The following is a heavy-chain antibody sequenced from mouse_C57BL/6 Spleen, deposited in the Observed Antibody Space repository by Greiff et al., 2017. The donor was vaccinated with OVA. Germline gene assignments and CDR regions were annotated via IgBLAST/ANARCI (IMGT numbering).Heavy chain of an antibody. V-gene: IGHV5-4*01. D-gene: IGHD1-1*01. CDR1: GFTFSSYA. J-gene: IGHJ1*03. CDR2: ISDGGSYT. CDR3: ARDDYGSGYFDV. Sequence: EVQRVESGGGLVKPGGSLKLSCAASGFTFSSYAMSWVRQTPEKRLEWVATISDGGSYTYYPDNVKGRFTISRDNAKNNLYLQMSHLKSEDTAMYYCARDDYGSGYFDVWGTGTTVTVSS.